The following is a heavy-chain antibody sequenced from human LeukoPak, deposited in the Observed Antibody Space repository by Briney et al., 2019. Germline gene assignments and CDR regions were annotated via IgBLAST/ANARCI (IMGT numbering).Heavy chain of an antibody. V-gene: IGHV3-23*03. CDR1: GFTFSSYA. J-gene: IGHJ2*01. CDR2: LHSGGTT. Sequence: GGSLRLSCAASGFTFSSYAMSWVRQVPGKGLEWVSLLHSGGTTHYADSVKGRFTISRHSSKNTPDLQMKSLRPEDTAIYYCARLRTSFWYFDLWGRGTLVTVSS. CDR3: ARLRTSFWYFDL. D-gene: IGHD3/OR15-3a*01.